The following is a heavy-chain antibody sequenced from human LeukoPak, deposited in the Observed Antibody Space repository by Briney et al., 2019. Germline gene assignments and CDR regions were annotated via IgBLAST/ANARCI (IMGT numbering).Heavy chain of an antibody. D-gene: IGHD2-2*01. Sequence: SVKVSCKASGGTFSSYAISWVRQAPGQGLEWMGGIIPIFGTANYAQKFQGRVTITTDESTSTAYMELSSLRSEDTAVYYCARAIVVVPAAKGATNYYYYMDVWGKGTTVTVSS. V-gene: IGHV1-69*05. J-gene: IGHJ6*03. CDR2: IIPIFGTA. CDR1: GGTFSSYA. CDR3: ARAIVVVPAAKGATNYYYYMDV.